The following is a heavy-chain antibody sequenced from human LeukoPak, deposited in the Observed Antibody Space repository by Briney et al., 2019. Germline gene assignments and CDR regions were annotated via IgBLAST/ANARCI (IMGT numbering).Heavy chain of an antibody. J-gene: IGHJ6*02. V-gene: IGHV1-2*04. CDR2: INPNSGGT. CDR3: ARERQLYYYGMDV. CDR1: GYTFTGYY. Sequence: ASVKVSSKASGYTFTGYYMHWVRQAPGQGLEWMGWINPNSGGTNYAQKFQGWVTMTRDTSISTAYMELSRLRSDDTAVYYCARERQLYYYGMDVWGQGTTVTVSS.